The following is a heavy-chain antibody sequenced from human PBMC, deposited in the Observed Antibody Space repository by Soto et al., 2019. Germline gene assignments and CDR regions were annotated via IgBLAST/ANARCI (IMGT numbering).Heavy chain of an antibody. V-gene: IGHV5-51*01. Sequence: GESLKISCRGSGYSFTSYWIGWVRQMPGKGLEWMGIIYPGDSDTRYSPSFQGQVTISADKSISTASLQWSSLKASDTAMYYCARYQGYCSSTSCYSFAFDIWGQGTMVTVSS. J-gene: IGHJ3*02. D-gene: IGHD2-2*01. CDR3: ARYQGYCSSTSCYSFAFDI. CDR1: GYSFTSYW. CDR2: IYPGDSDT.